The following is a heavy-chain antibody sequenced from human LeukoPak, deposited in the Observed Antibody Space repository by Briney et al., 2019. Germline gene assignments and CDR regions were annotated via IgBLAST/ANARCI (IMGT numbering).Heavy chain of an antibody. CDR1: GGSFSGYY. D-gene: IGHD1-1*01. J-gene: IGHJ4*02. V-gene: IGHV4-34*01. CDR2: INHSGST. Sequence: PSETLPLTCAVYGGSFSGYYWSWIRQPPGKGLEWIGEINHSGSTNYNPSLKSRVTISVDTSKNQFSLKLSSVTAADTAVYYCARWYNWNDEIDYWGQGTLVTVSS. CDR3: ARWYNWNDEIDY.